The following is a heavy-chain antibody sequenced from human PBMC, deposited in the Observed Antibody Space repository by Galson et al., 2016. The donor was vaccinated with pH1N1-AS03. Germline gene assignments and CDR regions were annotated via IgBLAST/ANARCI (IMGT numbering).Heavy chain of an antibody. J-gene: IGHJ6*03. Sequence: SLRLSCAASGFTFEDYTMHWVRQVPGKGLEWISLISLDGATSYYADSVKGRFTISRDNDKNSLYLQMNSLRNEDTAFFYCAKDVFGLIWHYMDAWGKGTVVTVSS. CDR1: GFTFEDYT. CDR3: AKDVFGLIWHYMDA. CDR2: ISLDGATS. V-gene: IGHV3-43*01. D-gene: IGHD2-21*02.